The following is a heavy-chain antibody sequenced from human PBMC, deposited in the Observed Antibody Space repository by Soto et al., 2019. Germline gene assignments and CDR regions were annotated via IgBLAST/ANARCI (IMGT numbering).Heavy chain of an antibody. CDR2: IYYSGST. CDR3: ARLYDSSGYYPY. CDR1: GGSISSGDYY. J-gene: IGHJ4*02. Sequence: SETLSLTCTVSGGSISSGDYYWSWIRQPPGKGLEWIGYIYYSGSTYYNPSLKSRVTISVDMSKNQFSLKLSSVTAADTAVYYCARLYDSSGYYPYWGQGTLVTVSS. V-gene: IGHV4-30-4*01. D-gene: IGHD3-22*01.